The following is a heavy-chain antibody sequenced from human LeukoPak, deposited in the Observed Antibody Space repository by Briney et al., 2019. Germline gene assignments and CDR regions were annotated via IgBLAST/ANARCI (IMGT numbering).Heavy chain of an antibody. V-gene: IGHV1-46*01. CDR2: INPSGGST. J-gene: IGHJ4*02. CDR3: ARDGYYYDSSGYSDY. D-gene: IGHD3-22*01. Sequence: GASVKVSCKASGYTFTSYYMHWVRQAPGQGLEWMGIINPSGGSTSYAQKFQGRVTMTRDMSTSTVYMELSSLRSEDTAVYYRARDGYYYDSSGYSDYWGQGTLVTVSS. CDR1: GYTFTSYY.